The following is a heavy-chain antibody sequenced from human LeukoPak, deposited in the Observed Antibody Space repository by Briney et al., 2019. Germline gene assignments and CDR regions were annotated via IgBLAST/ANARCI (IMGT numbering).Heavy chain of an antibody. CDR2: VYTSGST. CDR1: GGSISSGSYY. Sequence: SETLSLTCTVSGGSISSGSYYWTWIRQPAGKGLEWIGRVYTSGSTNYNPSLKSRVTISGDTSKNQFSLKLSSVTAADTAVYYCARVPTAILVLDYWGQGTLVTVSS. J-gene: IGHJ4*02. V-gene: IGHV4-61*02. D-gene: IGHD2-2*01. CDR3: ARVPTAILVLDY.